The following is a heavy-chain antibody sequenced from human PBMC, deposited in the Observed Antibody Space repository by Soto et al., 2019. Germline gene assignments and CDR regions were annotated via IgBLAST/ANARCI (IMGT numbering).Heavy chain of an antibody. D-gene: IGHD5-12*01. V-gene: IGHV3-73*01. CDR1: GFSFSGSS. CDR3: LTSIREATRDFDY. J-gene: IGHJ4*02. CDR2: IRSKAYSYAT. Sequence: GGSLRLSCAASGFSFSGSSMYWVRQASGKGLEWVGRIRSKAYSYATAYGASLKGRFSIFRDYTKNTAYLQINSLKSEDTAVYYCLTSIREATRDFDYWGQGTLVTVSS.